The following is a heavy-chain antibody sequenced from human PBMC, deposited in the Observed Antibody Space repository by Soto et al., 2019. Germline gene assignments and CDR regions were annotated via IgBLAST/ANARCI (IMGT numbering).Heavy chain of an antibody. V-gene: IGHV1-2*02. CDR2: INPNSGGT. Sequence: GXSVNVSCKASVYSFTCYYMHWVRQAPGQGLEWMGWINPNSGGTNYAQKFQGRVTMTRDTSISTAYMELSRLRSDDTAVYYCARDGSNYEPTDYWGQGTLVTVSS. CDR3: ARDGSNYEPTDY. J-gene: IGHJ4*02. D-gene: IGHD4-4*01. CDR1: VYSFTCYY.